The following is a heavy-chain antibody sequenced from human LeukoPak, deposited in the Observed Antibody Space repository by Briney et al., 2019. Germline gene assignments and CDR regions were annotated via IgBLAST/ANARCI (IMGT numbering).Heavy chain of an antibody. CDR3: AKRRGY. D-gene: IGHD5-24*01. CDR2: VQHDGSDE. V-gene: IGHV3-7*03. CDR1: GFNFASYW. J-gene: IGHJ4*02. Sequence: PGGSLRLSCATSGFNFASYWMTWVRQAPGKGLEWVANVQHDGSDEYCVDSVKGRFTVSRDNAKNSLYLQMNSLRAEDTAVYYCAKRRGYWGQGTLVTVSS.